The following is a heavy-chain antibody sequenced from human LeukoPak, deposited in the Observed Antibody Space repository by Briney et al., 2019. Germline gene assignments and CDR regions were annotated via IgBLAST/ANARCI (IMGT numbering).Heavy chain of an antibody. Sequence: ASVKVSCKASGYTFTGYYMHWVRQAPGQGLEWMGWMNPKSGNTGYAQKFQGRVTITRNTSTTTAYMELSSLRSEDTAVYYCLVGTGPWGQGTLVTVSS. J-gene: IGHJ5*02. D-gene: IGHD5-12*01. CDR1: GYTFTGYY. V-gene: IGHV1-8*02. CDR2: MNPKSGNT. CDR3: LVGTGP.